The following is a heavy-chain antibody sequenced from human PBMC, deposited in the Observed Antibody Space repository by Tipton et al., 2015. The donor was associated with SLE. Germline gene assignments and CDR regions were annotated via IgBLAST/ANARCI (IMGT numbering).Heavy chain of an antibody. J-gene: IGHJ6*03. D-gene: IGHD2-15*01. CDR3: VKSVVVVSPRDYYYYMDV. CDR1: SYSIGNDDW. CDR2: FYYSGAT. Sequence: TLSLTCAVSSYSIGNDDWWGWIRQPPGKGLEWIGYFYYSGATYYNPSLQSRVTMSADTSKNQFSLRLSSMTAADTGVYYCVKSVVVVSPRDYYYYMDVWGKGTTVTVSS. V-gene: IGHV4-28*01.